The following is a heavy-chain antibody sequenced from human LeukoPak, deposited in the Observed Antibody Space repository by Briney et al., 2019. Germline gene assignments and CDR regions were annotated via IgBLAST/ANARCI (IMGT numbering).Heavy chain of an antibody. CDR3: AGEPTYYYDSSGYYLDY. J-gene: IGHJ4*02. V-gene: IGHV1-46*01. CDR1: GYTFTSYY. CDR2: INPSGGST. Sequence: ASVKVSCKASGYTFTSYYMHWVRQAPRQGLEWMGIINPSGGSTSYAQKFQGRVTMTRDTSTSTVYMELSSLRSEDTAVYYCAGEPTYYYDSSGYYLDYWGQGTLVTVSS. D-gene: IGHD3-22*01.